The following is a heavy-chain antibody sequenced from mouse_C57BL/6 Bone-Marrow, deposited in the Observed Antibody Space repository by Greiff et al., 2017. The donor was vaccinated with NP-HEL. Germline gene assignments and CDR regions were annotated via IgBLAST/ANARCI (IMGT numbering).Heavy chain of an antibody. J-gene: IGHJ2*01. CDR3: ARQEGYYFDY. V-gene: IGHV1-54*01. CDR2: INPGSGGT. CDR1: GYAFTNYL. Sequence: VQLQQSGAELVRPGTSVKVSCKASGYAFTNYLIEWVKQRPGQGLEWIGVINPGSGGTNYNEKFKGKATLTADKSSSTAYMQLSSLTSEDSAVYFCARQEGYYFDYWGQGTTLTVSS.